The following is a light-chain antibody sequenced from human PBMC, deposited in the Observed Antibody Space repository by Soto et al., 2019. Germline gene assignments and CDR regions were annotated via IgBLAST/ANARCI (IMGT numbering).Light chain of an antibody. J-gene: IGKJ1*01. Sequence: EIVLTQAPGTLSLSPGERATLSCRASQSVSSSYLAWYQQKPGRAPRPLSYGASSRAIGIPDRFSGSGSGTDFTLTISRLEPEDFAVYYCQQYGSSPWTLGQGTKVDIK. CDR3: QQYGSSPWT. V-gene: IGKV3-20*01. CDR1: QSVSSSY. CDR2: GAS.